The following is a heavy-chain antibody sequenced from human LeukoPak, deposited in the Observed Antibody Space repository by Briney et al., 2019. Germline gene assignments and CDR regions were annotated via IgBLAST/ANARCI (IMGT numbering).Heavy chain of an antibody. CDR3: ARVLRGGYSTRDYYGMDV. CDR1: GGSISSGGYS. D-gene: IGHD6-13*01. CDR2: IYHSGST. Sequence: SQTLSLTCAVSGGSISSGGYSWSWIRQPPGKGLEWIGYIYHSGSTYYNPSLKSRVTISVDRSKNQFSLKLSSVTAADTAVYYCARVLRGGYSTRDYYGMDVWGQGTTVTVSS. J-gene: IGHJ6*02. V-gene: IGHV4-30-2*01.